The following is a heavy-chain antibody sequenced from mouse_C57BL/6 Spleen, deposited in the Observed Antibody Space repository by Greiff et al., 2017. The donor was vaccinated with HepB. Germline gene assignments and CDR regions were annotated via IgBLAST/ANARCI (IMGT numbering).Heavy chain of an antibody. CDR3: ARWGTTVVVRGYFDV. D-gene: IGHD1-1*01. J-gene: IGHJ1*03. V-gene: IGHV1-22*01. CDR2: INPNNGGT. CDR1: GYTFTDYN. Sequence: EVKLQESGPELVKPGASVKMSCKASGYTFTDYNMHWVKQSHGKSLEWIGYINPNNGGTSYNQKFKGKATLTVNKSSSTAYMELRSLTSEDSAVYYCARWGTTVVVRGYFDVWGTGTTVTVSS.